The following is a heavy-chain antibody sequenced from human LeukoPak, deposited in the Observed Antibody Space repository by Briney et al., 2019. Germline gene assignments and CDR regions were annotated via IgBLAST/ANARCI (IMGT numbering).Heavy chain of an antibody. Sequence: SETLSFTCTVSGGSISSGDYYWSWIRQPPGRGLEWIGYIYYSGSTYYNPSLKSRVTISVDTSKNQFSLKLSSVTAADTAVYYCARGTYRYGDYSAPIFDYWGQGTLVTVSS. V-gene: IGHV4-30-4*01. D-gene: IGHD4-17*01. CDR1: GGSISSGDYY. CDR2: IYYSGST. CDR3: ARGTYRYGDYSAPIFDY. J-gene: IGHJ4*02.